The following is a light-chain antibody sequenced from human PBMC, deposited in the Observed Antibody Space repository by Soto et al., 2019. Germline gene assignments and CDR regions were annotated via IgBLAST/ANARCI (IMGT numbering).Light chain of an antibody. V-gene: IGKV3-20*01. J-gene: IGKJ1*01. CDR1: QSVSSSY. CDR3: QQYGSSPTWT. Sequence: EVVLTQSPANLSFSPGETATLSCRASQSVSSSYLAWYQQKPGQAPRLLIYGASSRATGIPDRFSGSGSGTDFTLTISRLEPEDFAVYYCQQYGSSPTWTFGQGTKVDIK. CDR2: GAS.